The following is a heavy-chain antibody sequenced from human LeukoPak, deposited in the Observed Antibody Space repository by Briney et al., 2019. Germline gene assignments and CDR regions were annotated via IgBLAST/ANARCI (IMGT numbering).Heavy chain of an antibody. D-gene: IGHD3-9*01. CDR3: ATEYYDILMRGFDV. J-gene: IGHJ3*01. CDR1: RGTFSSYA. V-gene: IGHV1-69*04. Sequence: ASVKVSCKASRGTFSSYAISWVRQAPGQGLEWMGRIIPLLAITNYAQKFQGRVTITADKSTNTAYMELSSLRSEDTAVYYCATEYYDILMRGFDVWGQGTMVTVSS. CDR2: IIPLLAIT.